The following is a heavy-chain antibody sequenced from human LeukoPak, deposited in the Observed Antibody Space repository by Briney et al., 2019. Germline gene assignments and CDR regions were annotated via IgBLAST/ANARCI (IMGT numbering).Heavy chain of an antibody. CDR2: INHSGST. V-gene: IGHV4-34*01. J-gene: IGHJ4*02. CDR1: GGSFSGYY. CDR3: ARTTILTGYYGLPQFDY. D-gene: IGHD3-9*01. Sequence: SETLSLTCVVYGGSFSGYYWSWIRQPPGKGLEWIGEINHSGSTNYNPSLKSRVTISVDTSKNQFSLKLSSVTAADTAVYYCARTTILTGYYGLPQFDYWGQGTLVTVSS.